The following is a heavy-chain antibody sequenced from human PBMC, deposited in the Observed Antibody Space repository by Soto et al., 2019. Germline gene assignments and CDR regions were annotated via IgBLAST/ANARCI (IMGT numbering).Heavy chain of an antibody. CDR3: AGDRGAKRAFFGH. J-gene: IGHJ4*02. Sequence: QVQLQESGPGLVKPSETLSLTCTVSGGSINSNYWSWIRQPPGKGLEWIGYIYYSGSTNYNPSLKGRVTISGETSKKQFYLELDSVARAETAVYYWAGDRGAKRAFFGHWGQGTLVTVS. V-gene: IGHV4-59*01. D-gene: IGHD3-10*01. CDR1: GGSINSNY. CDR2: IYYSGST.